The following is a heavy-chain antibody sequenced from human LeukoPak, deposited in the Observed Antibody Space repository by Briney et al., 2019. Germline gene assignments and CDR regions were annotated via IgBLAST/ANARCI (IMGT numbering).Heavy chain of an antibody. D-gene: IGHD6-19*01. CDR3: ARVPQRSIAVAGTSPFVDY. Sequence: PSETLSLTCAVYGGSFSGYYWSWIRQPPGKGLEWIGEINHSGSTNYNPSLKSRVTISVDTSKSQFSLKLSSVTAADTAVYYCARVPQRSIAVAGTSPFVDYWGQGTLVTVSS. J-gene: IGHJ4*02. V-gene: IGHV4-34*01. CDR1: GGSFSGYY. CDR2: INHSGST.